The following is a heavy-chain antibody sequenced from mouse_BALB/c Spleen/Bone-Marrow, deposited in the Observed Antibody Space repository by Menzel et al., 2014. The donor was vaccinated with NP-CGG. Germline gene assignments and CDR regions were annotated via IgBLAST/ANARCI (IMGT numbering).Heavy chain of an antibody. V-gene: IGHV1-69*02. J-gene: IGHJ2*02. CDR2: IEPSDSYT. CDR3: ARGRTTVVSDY. CDR1: GYTFTNYW. D-gene: IGHD1-1*01. Sequence: QVQLQQSGAEVVKPGASVKVSCKASGYTFTNYWMHWVKQRPGQGLEWIGEIEPSDSYTNYNQDFKGKATLTVDKSSGTAYMQLSSLTSEDSAVYYCARGRTTVVSDYWGQGTSLTVSS.